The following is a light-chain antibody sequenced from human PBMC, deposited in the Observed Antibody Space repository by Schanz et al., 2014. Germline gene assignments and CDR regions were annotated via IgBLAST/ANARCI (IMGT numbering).Light chain of an antibody. CDR1: SSDIGGYNY. CDR2: DVI. J-gene: IGLJ3*02. V-gene: IGLV2-11*01. CDR3: SSYAGTNNFGV. Sequence: QSALTQPRSVSGSPGQSVTISCSGTSSDIGGYNYVSWYQQYPGKGPKLVIYDVIKRPSGVPDRFSGSKSGNTASLTISGLQAEDEADYYCSSYAGTNNFGVFGGGTKVTVL.